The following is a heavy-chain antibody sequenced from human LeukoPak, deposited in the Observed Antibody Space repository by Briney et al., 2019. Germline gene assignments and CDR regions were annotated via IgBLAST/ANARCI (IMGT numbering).Heavy chain of an antibody. J-gene: IGHJ6*03. V-gene: IGHV4-4*02. CDR3: ARVNPTSSGIAARLYGYYYYMDV. CDR1: GGSISSSNW. CDR2: IYHSGST. Sequence: PSETLSLTCAVSGGSISSSNWWSWVRQPPGKRLEWIGEIYHSGSTNYNPSLKSRVTISVDKSKNQFSLKLSSVTAADTAVYYCARVNPTSSGIAARLYGYYYYMDVWGKGTTVTVSS. D-gene: IGHD6-6*01.